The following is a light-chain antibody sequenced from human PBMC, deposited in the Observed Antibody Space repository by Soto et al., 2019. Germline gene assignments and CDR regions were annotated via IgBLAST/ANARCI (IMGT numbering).Light chain of an antibody. Sequence: SYELTQPPSVSVAPGKTAKITSWGNNIGSKSVHWYQQKPGQAPVLVIYHDSARPSGIPERFSGSNSGNTATLTISRVEAGDEADYYCHVWDSRSDHVVFGGGTMVTVL. CDR3: HVWDSRSDHVV. J-gene: IGLJ2*01. V-gene: IGLV3-21*04. CDR1: NIGSKS. CDR2: HDS.